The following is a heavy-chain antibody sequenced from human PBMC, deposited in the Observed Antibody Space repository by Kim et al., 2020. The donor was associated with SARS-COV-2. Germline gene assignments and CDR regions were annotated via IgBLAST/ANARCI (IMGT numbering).Heavy chain of an antibody. D-gene: IGHD3-16*01. Sequence: GGSLRLSCATSGFTFSAYDMNWVRQAPGKGLEWLSFITKSSTTIYYADSVKGRFTTPRDNAKNSLHPQMNSLKDEDTAVYHCVRDRMGGAFDIWGQGTLV. CDR3: VRDRMGGAFDI. CDR2: ITKSSTTI. J-gene: IGHJ3*02. CDR1: GFTFSAYD. V-gene: IGHV3-48*02.